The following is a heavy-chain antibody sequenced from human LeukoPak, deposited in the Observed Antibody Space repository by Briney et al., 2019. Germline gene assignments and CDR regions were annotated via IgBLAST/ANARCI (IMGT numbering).Heavy chain of an antibody. Sequence: GGSLRLSCAASGFTFSSYWMSWVRPTPGKGLEWVANIKQDGSEKYYVDSVKGRFTISRDNAKNSLYLQMNSLRAEDTAVYYCARDQISSGSYSGFDYWGQGTLVTVSS. CDR1: GFTFSSYW. CDR2: IKQDGSEK. V-gene: IGHV3-7*01. CDR3: ARDQISSGSYSGFDY. D-gene: IGHD1-26*01. J-gene: IGHJ4*02.